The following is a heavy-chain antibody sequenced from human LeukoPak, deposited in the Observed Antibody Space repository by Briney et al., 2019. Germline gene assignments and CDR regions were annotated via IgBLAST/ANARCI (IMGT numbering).Heavy chain of an antibody. CDR1: VYTFTPYV. CDR3: ARGRVDADY. J-gene: IGHJ4*02. D-gene: IGHD3-10*01. CDR2: ISAYNGNT. V-gene: IGHV1-18*01. Sequence: ASLRISPTPSVYTFTPYVISWVRQAPGQELGWMGWISAYNGNTNQAKQLQARVPMTTDTSTRTAYMELRSLRSDDTAVYYCARGRVDADYWGQGNLVTVSS.